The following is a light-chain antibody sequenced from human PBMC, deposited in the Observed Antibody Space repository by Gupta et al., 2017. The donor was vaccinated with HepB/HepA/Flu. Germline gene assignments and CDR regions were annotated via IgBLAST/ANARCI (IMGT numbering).Light chain of an antibody. CDR3: QQANNFPPFT. CDR2: AAS. V-gene: IGKV1-12*01. Sequence: DIQMTQSPSSVSASVGDRVTITCRASQGIRSWLAWYQQKPGKAPKLLIYAASSLQNEVPSRFSGSGSGTDFTLTIRSRQPEDFATYYCQQANNFPPFTFGGGTKVEIK. J-gene: IGKJ4*01. CDR1: QGIRSW.